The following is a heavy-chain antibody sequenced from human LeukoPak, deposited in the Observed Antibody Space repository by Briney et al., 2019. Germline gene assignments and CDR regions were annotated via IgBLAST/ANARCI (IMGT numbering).Heavy chain of an antibody. J-gene: IGHJ4*02. CDR1: GGSFSGYY. Sequence: SETLSLTCAVYGGSFSGYYWSWIRQPPGKGLEWIGEINHSGSTNYNPSLKSRVTISVDTSKNQFSLKLSSVTAADTAVYYCARGRKRITMVRGVTPAFDYWGQGTLVTVSS. V-gene: IGHV4-34*01. D-gene: IGHD3-10*01. CDR3: ARGRKRITMVRGVTPAFDY. CDR2: INHSGST.